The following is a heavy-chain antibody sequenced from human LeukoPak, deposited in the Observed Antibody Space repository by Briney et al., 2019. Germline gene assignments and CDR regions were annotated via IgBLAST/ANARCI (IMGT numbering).Heavy chain of an antibody. CDR3: ARAYDYVWGSYRYPQYYFDY. J-gene: IGHJ4*02. D-gene: IGHD3-16*02. Sequence: ASVKVSCKASGYTFTGYYMHWVRQAPGQGLEWMGWIDPNSGGTNYAQKFQGRVTMTRDTSISTAYMELSRLRSDDTAVYCCARAYDYVWGSYRYPQYYFDYWGQGTLVTVSS. CDR1: GYTFTGYY. CDR2: IDPNSGGT. V-gene: IGHV1-2*02.